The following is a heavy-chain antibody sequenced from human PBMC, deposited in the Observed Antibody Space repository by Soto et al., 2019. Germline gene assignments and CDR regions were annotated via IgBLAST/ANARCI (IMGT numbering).Heavy chain of an antibody. CDR2: IYYSGST. CDR1: GDSISSYY. V-gene: IGHV4-59*08. J-gene: IGHJ6*02. Sequence: SETLSLTCTVSGDSISSYYWSWIRQPPGKGLEWIGYIYYSGSTNYNPSLKSRVTISVDTSKNQFSLKLSSVTAADTAVYYCGRGEGSNWFSSYYYYGMDVWGQGTTVTVSS. D-gene: IGHD4-4*01. CDR3: GRGEGSNWFSSYYYYGMDV.